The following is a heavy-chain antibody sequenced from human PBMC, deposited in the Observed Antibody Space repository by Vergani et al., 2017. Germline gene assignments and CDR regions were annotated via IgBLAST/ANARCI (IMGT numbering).Heavy chain of an antibody. CDR2: ISWNSGSI. CDR1: GFTFSYSA. J-gene: IGHJ6*03. CDR3: AKGASGIAVAGTLYYYYYYMDV. D-gene: IGHD6-19*01. Sequence: EVHLLESGGGLVQSGGFLRLSCAASGFTFSYSAVSWVRQAPGRGLAWVSGISWNSGSIGYADSVKGRFTISRDNAKNSLYLQMNSLRAEDTALYYCAKGASGIAVAGTLYYYYYYMDVWGKGTTVTVSS. V-gene: IGHV3-9*01.